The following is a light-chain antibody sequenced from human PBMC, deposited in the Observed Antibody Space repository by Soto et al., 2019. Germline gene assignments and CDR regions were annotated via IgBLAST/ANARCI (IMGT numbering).Light chain of an antibody. CDR1: ESVSSSF. CDR2: RTS. CDR3: QHYGNSLWT. Sequence: EVVLTQSPGTLSLSPGERATLSCRASESVSSSFLTWYQQKPGQAPRLLIYRTSNRVTGIPDRFSGSVSGRDFTLTISRLEPEDFAVYFCQHYGNSLWTFGQGTKVEIK. J-gene: IGKJ1*01. V-gene: IGKV3-20*01.